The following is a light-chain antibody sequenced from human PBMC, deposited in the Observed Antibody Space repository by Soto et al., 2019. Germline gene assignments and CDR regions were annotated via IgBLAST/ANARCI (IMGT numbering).Light chain of an antibody. Sequence: DIQMTQSPSSLSASVGDRVTITCQASQDISNYLNWYQQKPGKAPKLLIYDASNLETGVPSRFSGSGSGTEFTFTISSLQTEDIATYYCKQYDNLPPFTFGPGTKVDI. CDR3: KQYDNLPPFT. V-gene: IGKV1-33*01. CDR1: QDISNY. CDR2: DAS. J-gene: IGKJ3*01.